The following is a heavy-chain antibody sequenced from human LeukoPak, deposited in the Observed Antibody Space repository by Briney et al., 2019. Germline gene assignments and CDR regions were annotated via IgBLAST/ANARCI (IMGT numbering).Heavy chain of an antibody. CDR2: IIPIFGTA. CDR3: AREPTSGREPTSGRPLDY. Sequence: SVKVSCKASGGTFSSYAISWVRQAPGQGLEWMGGIIPIFGTANYAQKFQGRVTITTDESTSTAYMELSSLRSEDTAVYYCAREPTSGREPTSGRPLDYWGQGTLVTVSS. CDR1: GGTFSSYA. D-gene: IGHD5-12*01. V-gene: IGHV1-69*05. J-gene: IGHJ4*02.